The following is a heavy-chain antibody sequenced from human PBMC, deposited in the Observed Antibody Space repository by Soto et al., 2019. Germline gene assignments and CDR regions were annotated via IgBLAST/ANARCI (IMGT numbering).Heavy chain of an antibody. J-gene: IGHJ4*02. V-gene: IGHV1-58*01. CDR2: IVVGSGNT. CDR1: GFTFTSSA. D-gene: IGHD1-26*01. CDR3: AAGEVGAPGDY. Sequence: QMQLVQSGPEVKKPGTSVKVSCKASGFTFTSSAVQWVRQARGQRLEWIGWIVVGSGNTNYAQKFEERVTITRDMTTSTDYMELSSLRSEDTAVYYCAAGEVGAPGDYWGQGTLVTVSS.